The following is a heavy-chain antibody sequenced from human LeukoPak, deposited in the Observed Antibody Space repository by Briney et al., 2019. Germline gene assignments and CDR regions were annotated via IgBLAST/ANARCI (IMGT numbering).Heavy chain of an antibody. D-gene: IGHD6-6*01. J-gene: IGHJ6*02. CDR1: GDSISSYY. V-gene: IGHV4-4*07. CDR2: IYTSGST. Sequence: PSETLSLTCTVSGDSISSYYWSWIRQPAGKGLEWIGRIYTSGSTNYNPSLKSLVTMSVDTSKNQFSLKLSSVTAADTALYYCARVLSNSSPGGMDVWGHGTTVIVSS. CDR3: ARVLSNSSPGGMDV.